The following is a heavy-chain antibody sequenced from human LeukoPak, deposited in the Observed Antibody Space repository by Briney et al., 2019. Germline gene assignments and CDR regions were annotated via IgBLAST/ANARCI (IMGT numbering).Heavy chain of an antibody. V-gene: IGHV1-69*05. CDR1: GGTFSSYA. Sequence: ASVKVSCKASGGTFSSYAINWVRQAPGQGLEWMGGIIPIFGTPNYAQKFQGRVTMTRDTSISTAYMELSRLRSDDTAVYYCARDLSGRYEFDYWGQGTLVTVSS. D-gene: IGHD1-26*01. J-gene: IGHJ4*02. CDR3: ARDLSGRYEFDY. CDR2: IIPIFGTP.